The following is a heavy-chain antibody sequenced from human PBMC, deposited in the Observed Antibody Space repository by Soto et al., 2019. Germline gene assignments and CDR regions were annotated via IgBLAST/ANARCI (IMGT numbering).Heavy chain of an antibody. CDR3: ARGGRGYEFDY. D-gene: IGHD5-12*01. CDR2: ISSNGGST. CDR1: GFTFSSYA. V-gene: IGHV3-64*01. Sequence: EVQLVESGGGLVQPGGSLRLSCAASGFTFSSYAMHWVRQAPGKGLEYVSAISSNGGSTYYANSVKGRFTISRDNSKNTLYLQMGSLRAEDMAVYYCARGGRGYEFDYWGQGTLVPVSS. J-gene: IGHJ4*02.